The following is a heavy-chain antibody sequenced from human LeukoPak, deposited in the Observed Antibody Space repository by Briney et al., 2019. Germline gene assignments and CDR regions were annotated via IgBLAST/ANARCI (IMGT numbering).Heavy chain of an antibody. V-gene: IGHV4-39*01. CDR1: GDSISSSSYY. D-gene: IGHD2-2*02. J-gene: IGHJ2*01. CDR2: IYYSGTT. Sequence: SETLSLTCTVSGDSISSSSYYWGWIRQPPGKGLEWIGSIYYSGTTYYNPSLKSRVIISVDTSKNQFSLKLSSVTAADTAVYYCGIVVVPAVIPGDAWGRGTLVTVSS. CDR3: GIVVVPAVIPGDA.